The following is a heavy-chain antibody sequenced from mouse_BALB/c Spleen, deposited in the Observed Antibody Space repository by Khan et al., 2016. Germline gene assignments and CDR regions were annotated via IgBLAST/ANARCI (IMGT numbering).Heavy chain of an antibody. CDR1: GYTFTNYG. V-gene: IGHV9-3*02. D-gene: IGHD2-1*01. J-gene: IGHJ4*01. CDR3: ARCYGNYALDY. CDR2: INTNTGAP. Sequence: QIQLVQSVPELKKPGVTVKISCKASGYTFTNYGVHWVKQAPGKGLKWMGWINTNTGAPTYAEEFKGRFAFSLENSASTAFLQIDNLKNDDTATYFCARCYGNYALDYWGQGTSVTVSS.